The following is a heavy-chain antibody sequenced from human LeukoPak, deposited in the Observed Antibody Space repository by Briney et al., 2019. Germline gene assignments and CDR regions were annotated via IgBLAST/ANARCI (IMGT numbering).Heavy chain of an antibody. J-gene: IGHJ6*03. CDR2: IWYDGSNK. Sequence: GGSLRLSCAASGFTFSTNGMHWVRQAPGKGLEWVAVIWYDGSNKYYAESVKGRFTISRDNSKNTLYLQMSSLRAEDTAVYCCAKDRDSGNDESYYYYMDVWGNGTTVAVSS. V-gene: IGHV3-33*06. D-gene: IGHD6-19*01. CDR1: GFTFSTNG. CDR3: AKDRDSGNDESYYYYMDV.